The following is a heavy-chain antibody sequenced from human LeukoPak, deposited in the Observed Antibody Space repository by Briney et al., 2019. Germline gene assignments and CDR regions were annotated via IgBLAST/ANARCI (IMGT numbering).Heavy chain of an antibody. CDR3: AELGITMIGGA. J-gene: IGHJ6*04. V-gene: IGHV3-21*01. Sequence: GGSLRLSCAASGFTFSSYSMNWVRQAPGKGLEWVSSISSSSSYIYYADSVKGRFTISRDNAKNSLYLQMNSLRAEDTAVYYCAELGITMIGGAWGKGTTVTISS. CDR2: ISSSSSYI. D-gene: IGHD3-10*02. CDR1: GFTFSSYS.